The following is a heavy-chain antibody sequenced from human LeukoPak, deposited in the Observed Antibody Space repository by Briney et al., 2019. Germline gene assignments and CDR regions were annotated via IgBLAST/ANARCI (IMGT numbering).Heavy chain of an antibody. CDR3: ARSELGKALGNDY. J-gene: IGHJ4*02. CDR1: GGSISSGGYY. D-gene: IGHD7-27*01. V-gene: IGHV4-31*03. Sequence: ASETLSLTCTVSGGSISSGGYYWSWIRQHPGKGLEWIGYIYYSGSTYYNPSLKSRVTISVDTSKNQFSLKLSSVTAADTAVYYCARSELGKALGNDYWGQGTLVTVSS. CDR2: IYYSGST.